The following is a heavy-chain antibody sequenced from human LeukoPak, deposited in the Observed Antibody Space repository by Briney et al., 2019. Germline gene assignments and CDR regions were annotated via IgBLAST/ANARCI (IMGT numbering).Heavy chain of an antibody. V-gene: IGHV1-18*01. J-gene: IGHJ4*02. CDR3: ARDPERWELLPQTDY. Sequence: AAVTVSCKASGYTFTSYGIRWVRQGPGQGGEGVGWISAYNGNTNYSQKLQGRVTMTTDTSTSTAYLELRSLRSDDTAVYYCARDPERWELLPQTDYWGQGPLVTVSS. CDR2: ISAYNGNT. D-gene: IGHD1-26*01. CDR1: GYTFTSYG.